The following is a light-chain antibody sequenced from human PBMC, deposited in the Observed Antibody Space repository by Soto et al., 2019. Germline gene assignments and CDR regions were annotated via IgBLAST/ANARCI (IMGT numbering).Light chain of an antibody. Sequence: DIQMTQSPSSVSASIGDRVTITCRASQHISTWLVWYQQKAGKAPQLLIYAASSLQSGVPSRFSGSGSWTDFTLTISSLQPDDSATYYCQQANTFPFTFGQGTRLEI. J-gene: IGKJ2*01. CDR3: QQANTFPFT. CDR1: QHISTW. CDR2: AAS. V-gene: IGKV1-12*01.